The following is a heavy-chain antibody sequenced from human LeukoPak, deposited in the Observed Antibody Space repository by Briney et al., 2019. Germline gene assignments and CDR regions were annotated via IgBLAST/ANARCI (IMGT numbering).Heavy chain of an antibody. CDR2: IYTSGST. CDR1: GGSISSYY. J-gene: IGHJ3*02. Sequence: PSETLSLTCTVSGGSISSYYWSWIRQPAGEGLEWIGRIYTSGSTNYNPSLKSRVTMSVDTSKNQFSLKLSSVTAADTAVYYCARDRQWLTHDAFDIWGQGTMVTVSS. CDR3: ARDRQWLTHDAFDI. V-gene: IGHV4-4*07. D-gene: IGHD6-19*01.